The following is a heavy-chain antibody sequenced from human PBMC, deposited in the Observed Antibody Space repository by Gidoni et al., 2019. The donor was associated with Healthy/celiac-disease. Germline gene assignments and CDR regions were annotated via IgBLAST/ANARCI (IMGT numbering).Heavy chain of an antibody. CDR2: IFSNDEK. D-gene: IGHD6-13*01. J-gene: IGHJ5*02. Sequence: QVTLKESGPVLVNPTETLTLTCTVSGFSLSNARMGVSWIRQPPGKALEWLAHIFSNDEKSYSTSLKSRLTISKDTSKSQVVLTMTNMDPVDTATYYCARYRRIAAAGNWFDPWGQGTLVTVSS. CDR3: ARYRRIAAAGNWFDP. V-gene: IGHV2-26*01. CDR1: GFSLSNARMG.